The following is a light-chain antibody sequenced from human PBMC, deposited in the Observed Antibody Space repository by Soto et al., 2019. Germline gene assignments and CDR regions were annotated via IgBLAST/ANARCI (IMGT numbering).Light chain of an antibody. CDR2: DAS. CDR3: QQYGSSPPIT. V-gene: IGKV3D-15*01. CDR1: QSVSSN. Sequence: EIVMTQSPATLSVSPGERATLSCRASQSVSSNLAWYQQKPGQAPRLLIYDASNRATGIPARFSGSGSGTDFTLTVSSLEPEDFAVYYCQQYGSSPPITFGQGTRLEI. J-gene: IGKJ5*01.